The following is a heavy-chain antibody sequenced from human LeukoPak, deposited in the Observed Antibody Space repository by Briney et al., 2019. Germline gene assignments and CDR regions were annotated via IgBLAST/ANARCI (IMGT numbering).Heavy chain of an antibody. J-gene: IGHJ4*02. V-gene: IGHV3-23*01. CDR1: GFTFSSYA. D-gene: IGHD3-16*02. CDR3: AKLWVMITFGGVIDIEAPGSSGDY. CDR2: ISGSGGST. Sequence: PGGSLRLSCAASGFTFSSYAMSWVRQAPGKGLEWVSAISGSGGSTYYADSVKGRFTISRDNSKNTLYLQMNSLRAEDTAVCYCAKLWVMITFGGVIDIEAPGSSGDYWGQGTLVTVSS.